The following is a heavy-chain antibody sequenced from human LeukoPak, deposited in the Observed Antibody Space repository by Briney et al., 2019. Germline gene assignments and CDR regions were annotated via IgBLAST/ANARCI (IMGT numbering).Heavy chain of an antibody. CDR1: RFTFSSYH. J-gene: IGHJ3*02. CDR2: ISDDGSKT. Sequence: GESLRLSCAASRFTFSSYHMHWVRQAPGKGLEWLAVISDDGSKTFHTDSVRGRFTNSRDNSENTLFLQMNSLRGEDTAVYYCARDKGTIWNSQNDPFDIWGQGTMVTVSS. V-gene: IGHV3-30*10. D-gene: IGHD1-7*01. CDR3: ARDKGTIWNSQNDPFDI.